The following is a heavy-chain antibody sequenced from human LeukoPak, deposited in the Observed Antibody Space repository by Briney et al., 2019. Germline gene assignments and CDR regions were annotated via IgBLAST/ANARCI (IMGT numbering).Heavy chain of an antibody. D-gene: IGHD1-26*01. J-gene: IGHJ4*02. CDR2: IYLRDYDT. V-gene: IGHV5-51*01. CDR1: GYSFTSYW. Sequence: GEALKIYRKGSGYSFTSYWIGLVRQMPRKGLEWIWIIYLRDYDTRYTPSLQGQDTISADEYINTAYLEGSSLRAGDTAGYYCARPPTYSGSSYYFKYWGQGTLVNVSS. CDR3: ARPPTYSGSSYYFKY.